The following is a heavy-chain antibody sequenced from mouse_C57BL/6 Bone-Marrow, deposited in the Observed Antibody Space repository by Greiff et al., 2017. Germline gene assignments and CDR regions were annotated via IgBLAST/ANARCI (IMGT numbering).Heavy chain of an antibody. V-gene: IGHV1-54*01. CDR3: ARRLLPYAMDY. CDR2: INPGSGGT. D-gene: IGHD2-3*01. Sequence: QVQLQQSGAELVRPGTSVKVSCKASGYAFTNYLIEWVKQRPGQGLEWIGVINPGSGGTNYNEKFKGKATLTADKSSSTAYMQLSSLTSEDSAVYFCARRLLPYAMDYWGQGTSVTVSS. CDR1: GYAFTNYL. J-gene: IGHJ4*01.